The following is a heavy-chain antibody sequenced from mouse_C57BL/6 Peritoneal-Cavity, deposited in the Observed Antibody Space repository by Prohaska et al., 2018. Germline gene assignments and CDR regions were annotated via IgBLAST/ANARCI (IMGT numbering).Heavy chain of an antibody. CDR2: INPYNGGT. J-gene: IGHJ4*01. CDR1: GYTFTDYY. Sequence: KPGASVKMSCKASGYTFTDYYMNWVKQSHGKSLEWIGVINPYNGGTSYNQKFKGKATLTVDKSSSTAYMELNSLTAEDSAVYYCAREAEYEGGYYAMDYWGQGTSVTVSS. CDR3: AREAEYEGGYYAMDY. D-gene: IGHD2-14*01. V-gene: IGHV1-19*01.